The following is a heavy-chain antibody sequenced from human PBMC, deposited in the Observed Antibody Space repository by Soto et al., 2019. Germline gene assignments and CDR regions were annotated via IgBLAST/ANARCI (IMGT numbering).Heavy chain of an antibody. CDR1: GGSFSGYY. J-gene: IGHJ6*03. CDR3: ARARMVRGSNYYYYYMDV. D-gene: IGHD3-10*01. CDR2: INHSGST. V-gene: IGHV4-34*01. Sequence: SETLSLTRAVYGGSFSGYYWSWIRQPPGKGLEWIGEINHSGSTNYNPSLKSRVTISVDTSKNQFSLKLSSVTAADTAVYYCARARMVRGSNYYYYYMDVWGKGTTVTVSS.